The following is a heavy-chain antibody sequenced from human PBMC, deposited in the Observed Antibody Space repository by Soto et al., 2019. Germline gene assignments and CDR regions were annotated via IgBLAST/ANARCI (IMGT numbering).Heavy chain of an antibody. CDR1: GFTFSSYA. CDR2: ITGSGSTT. CDR3: AKAMLRGVTSDFEY. V-gene: IGHV3-23*01. Sequence: EVQLLESGGGLVQPGGSLRLSCAASGFTFSSYAMNWVRQAPGKGLEWVSAITGSGSTTYYADSVKGRFTISRDNSKNTLYLQRDSLRVEDTAAYYCAKAMLRGVTSDFEYWGQGTLVTVPS. D-gene: IGHD3-10*01. J-gene: IGHJ4*02.